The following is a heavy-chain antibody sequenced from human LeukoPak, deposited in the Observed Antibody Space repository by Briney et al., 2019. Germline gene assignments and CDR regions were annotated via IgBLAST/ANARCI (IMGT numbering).Heavy chain of an antibody. CDR2: IYYTGST. D-gene: IGHD1-26*01. CDR3: ARHRGRVGVRGY. Sequence: PSETLSLTCSVSGGSIGSSYYSWGWIRQPPGKGLEWIGSIYYTGSTYYNPSLKSRVTISQDTSRNHFSLKLTSVTAADTAIYYCARHRGRVGVRGYWGQGTLVTVSS. J-gene: IGHJ4*02. CDR1: GGSIGSSYYS. V-gene: IGHV4-39*01.